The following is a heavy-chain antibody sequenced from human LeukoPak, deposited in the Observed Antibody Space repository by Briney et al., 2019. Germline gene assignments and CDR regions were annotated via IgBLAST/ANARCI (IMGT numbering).Heavy chain of an antibody. D-gene: IGHD3-9*01. Sequence: GGSLRLSCAASGFTFSSYWMSWVRQAPWKGLEWVANIKQDGSEKYYVDSVKGRFSISRDNAKNSLYLQMNSLRAEDTAVYYCARVEIYDILTGYYLFDYWGQGTLVTVSS. J-gene: IGHJ4*02. CDR3: ARVEIYDILTGYYLFDY. V-gene: IGHV3-7*01. CDR1: GFTFSSYW. CDR2: IKQDGSEK.